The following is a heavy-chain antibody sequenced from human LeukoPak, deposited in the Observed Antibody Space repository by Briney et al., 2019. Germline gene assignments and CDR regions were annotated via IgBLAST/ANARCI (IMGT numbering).Heavy chain of an antibody. J-gene: IGHJ4*02. CDR3: VRDVWGDRDGFFDS. V-gene: IGHV3-74*01. D-gene: IGHD5-24*01. Sequence: ESLQIPCAAPGFTFRSYWMHSVHQAPGKRLLWVSRIHTDGGSTSYPESVRGRFTISRDNAKNTLYLQMNSLRAEDTAVYYCVRDVWGDRDGFFDSWGQGTLVTVSS. CDR2: IHTDGGST. CDR1: GFTFRSYW.